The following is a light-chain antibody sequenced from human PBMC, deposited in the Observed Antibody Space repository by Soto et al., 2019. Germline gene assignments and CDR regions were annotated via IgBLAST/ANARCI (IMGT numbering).Light chain of an antibody. Sequence: QSLLTQPASVSGSPGRSITISCTGSSSDVGVFNYVSWYQHHPGKAPKLMIYEVSNRPSGVSNRFSGSKTGNTASLTISGLQAEDEADYYCSSYATSGSLYVFGPGTKVTVL. CDR3: SSYATSGSLYV. CDR2: EVS. CDR1: SSDVGVFNY. J-gene: IGLJ1*01. V-gene: IGLV2-14*01.